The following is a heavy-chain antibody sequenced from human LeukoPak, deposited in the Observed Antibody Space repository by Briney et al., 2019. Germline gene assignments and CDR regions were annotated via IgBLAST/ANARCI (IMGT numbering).Heavy chain of an antibody. CDR2: INHSGST. CDR1: GGSFSGYY. V-gene: IGHV4-34*01. D-gene: IGHD3-10*01. Sequence: PSETLSLTCAVYGGSFSGYYWSWIRQPPGKGLEWIGEINHSGSTNYNPSLKSRVTISVDTSKNQFSLKLSSVTAADTAVYYCARTRILWFGELLTYYYYYGMDVWGQGTTVTVSS. J-gene: IGHJ6*02. CDR3: ARTRILWFGELLTYYYYYGMDV.